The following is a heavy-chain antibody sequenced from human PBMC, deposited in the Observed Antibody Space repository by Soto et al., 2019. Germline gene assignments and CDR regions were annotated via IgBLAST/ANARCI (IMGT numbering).Heavy chain of an antibody. V-gene: IGHV1-69*13. CDR2: IIPIFGTA. D-gene: IGHD2-2*02. J-gene: IGHJ5*02. Sequence: ASVKVSCKASGGIFSSYAISWVRQAPGQGLEWMGGIIPIFGTANYAQKFQGRVTITADESTSTAYMELSSLRSEDTAVYYCARGGWSSTSCYNLLNGVDPWGQGTLVTV. CDR1: GGIFSSYA. CDR3: ARGGWSSTSCYNLLNGVDP.